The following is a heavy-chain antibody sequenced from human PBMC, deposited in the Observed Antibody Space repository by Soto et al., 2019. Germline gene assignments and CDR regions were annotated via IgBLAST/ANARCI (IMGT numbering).Heavy chain of an antibody. CDR2: IYYSGST. J-gene: IGHJ6*03. Sequence: PSETLSLTCTVSGGSISSYYWSWIRQPPGKGLEWIGYIYYSGSTNYNPSLKSRVTISVDTSKNQFSLKLSSVTAADTAVYYCARTLQGSSSGLDYCYYYYNMDVWGKGTTVTVSS. D-gene: IGHD6-13*01. CDR1: GGSISSYY. CDR3: ARTLQGSSSGLDYCYYYYNMDV. V-gene: IGHV4-59*08.